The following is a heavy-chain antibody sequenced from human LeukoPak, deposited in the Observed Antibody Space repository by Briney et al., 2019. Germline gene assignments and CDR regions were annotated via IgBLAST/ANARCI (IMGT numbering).Heavy chain of an antibody. CDR2: IGGSGDKT. J-gene: IGHJ4*02. D-gene: IGHD6-19*01. CDR3: VRRGDASSGWGDHDY. Sequence: GGSLRLSCAASGFTFYRNAISWVRQAPGKGLEWVSTIGGSGDKTFYADSVKGRFTISRDNSKNMLHLQMSSLTGEDTALYYCVRRGDASSGWGDHDYWGQAALVTVSS. CDR1: GFTFYRNA. V-gene: IGHV3-23*01.